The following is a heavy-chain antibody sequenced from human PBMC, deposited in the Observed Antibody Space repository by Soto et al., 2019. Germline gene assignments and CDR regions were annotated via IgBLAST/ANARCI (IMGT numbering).Heavy chain of an antibody. J-gene: IGHJ6*02. CDR1: GGSISSGGYY. Sequence: SETLSLTCTVSGGSISSGGYYWSWIRQHPGKGLEWIGYIYYSGSTYYNPSLESRVIISVDTSKSQFSLKLSSVTAADTAVYYCARGGYYYYYGMDVWGQGTTVTVSS. CDR2: IYYSGST. V-gene: IGHV4-31*03. CDR3: ARGGYYYYYGMDV. D-gene: IGHD3-16*01.